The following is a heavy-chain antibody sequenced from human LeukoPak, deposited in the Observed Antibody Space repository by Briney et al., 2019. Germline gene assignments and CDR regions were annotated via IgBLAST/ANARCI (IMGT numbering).Heavy chain of an antibody. J-gene: IGHJ4*02. D-gene: IGHD3-10*01. CDR2: IIPIFGTA. CDR3: AREIGVGYGSGSYFDY. V-gene: IGHV1-69*05. Sequence: SVKVSCKTSGYTFTGYDINWVRQAAGQGLEWMGGIIPIFGTANYAQKFQGRVTITTDESTSTAYMELSSLRSEDTAVYYCAREIGVGYGSGSYFDYWGQGTLVTVSS. CDR1: GYTFTGYD.